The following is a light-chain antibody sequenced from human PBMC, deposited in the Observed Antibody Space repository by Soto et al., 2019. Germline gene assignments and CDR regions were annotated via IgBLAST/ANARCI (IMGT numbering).Light chain of an antibody. J-gene: IGLJ3*02. V-gene: IGLV2-14*01. CDR3: ISYTISSTSV. CDR1: SNDVGIYNY. Sequence: QYALTQPASVSGSPGQSITISCTGTSNDVGIYNYVSWYQQHPGKAPKLMIYEVTNRPSGVSDRFSGSKSDNTASLTISGLQAEEEADYYCISYTISSTSVFGGGTKLTVL. CDR2: EVT.